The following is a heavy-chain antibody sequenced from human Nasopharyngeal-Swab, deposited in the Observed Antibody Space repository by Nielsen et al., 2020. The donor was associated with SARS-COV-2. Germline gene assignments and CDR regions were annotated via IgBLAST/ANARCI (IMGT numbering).Heavy chain of an antibody. D-gene: IGHD3-3*01. Sequence: GVSLKISCAASGFTFNNYNFNWVRQAPGKGLEWVSSISSSSSYIYYADSVKGRFTISRDNAKNSLYLQMNSLRAEDTAVYYCARDGLDYDFWSAYFMDVWGQGTTVTVSS. CDR3: ARDGLDYDFWSAYFMDV. CDR1: GFTFNNYN. CDR2: ISSSSSYI. V-gene: IGHV3-21*01. J-gene: IGHJ6*02.